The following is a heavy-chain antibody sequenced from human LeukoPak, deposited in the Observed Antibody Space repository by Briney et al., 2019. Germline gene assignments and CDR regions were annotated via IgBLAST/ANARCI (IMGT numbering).Heavy chain of an antibody. Sequence: ASVKVSCKASGYTFTSYGISWVRQAPGQGLEWMGWINAGNGNTKYSQKFQGRVTITRDTSASTAYMELSSLRSEDTAVYYCARDRDSSGYPGDAFDIWGQGTMVTVSS. CDR1: GYTFTSYG. D-gene: IGHD3-22*01. CDR3: ARDRDSSGYPGDAFDI. J-gene: IGHJ3*02. V-gene: IGHV1-3*01. CDR2: INAGNGNT.